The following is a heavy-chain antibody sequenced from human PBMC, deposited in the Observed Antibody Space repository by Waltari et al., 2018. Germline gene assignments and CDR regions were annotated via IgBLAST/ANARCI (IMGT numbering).Heavy chain of an antibody. CDR3: ARGGYTSSQPGFDP. Sequence: EVQLVESGGGLVKPGGSLRLSCAASGFTFSSYRMTWVRQAPGKGLEWVAYSSRGGSNTYYADSVKGRFTISRDNAKNSLYLQMNSLRVEDTAVYYCARGGYTSSQPGFDPWGQGSLVTVSS. V-gene: IGHV3-21*01. J-gene: IGHJ5*02. CDR2: SSRGGSNT. CDR1: GFTFSSYR. D-gene: IGHD6-13*01.